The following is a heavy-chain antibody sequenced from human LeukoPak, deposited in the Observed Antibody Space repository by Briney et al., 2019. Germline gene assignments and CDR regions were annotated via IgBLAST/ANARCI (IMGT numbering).Heavy chain of an antibody. J-gene: IGHJ5*02. V-gene: IGHV4-59*08. CDR3: ARHVVPAAIPWFDP. D-gene: IGHD2-2*02. CDR1: GGSISSYY. CDR2: IYYSGSN. Sequence: PSETLSLTCTVSGGSISSYYWSWIRQPPGKGLEWIGYIYYSGSNNYNPSLKSRVTISVDTSKNQFSLKLSSVTAADTAVYYCARHVVPAAIPWFDPRGQGTLVTVSS.